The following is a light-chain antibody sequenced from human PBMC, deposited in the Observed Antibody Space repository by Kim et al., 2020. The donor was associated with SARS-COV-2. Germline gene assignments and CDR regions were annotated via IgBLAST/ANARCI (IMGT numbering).Light chain of an antibody. J-gene: IGLJ7*01. V-gene: IGLV3-21*03. Sequence: GKAARITREGRDTGSQSGHWYQQESDQAPVLVVYDSSVRPSGIPERFSGSNSGNTATLTISGVEGGDEADYYGQAWGTSSDHPDGFGGGTQLAVL. CDR3: QAWGTSSDHPDG. CDR2: DSS. CDR1: DTGSQS.